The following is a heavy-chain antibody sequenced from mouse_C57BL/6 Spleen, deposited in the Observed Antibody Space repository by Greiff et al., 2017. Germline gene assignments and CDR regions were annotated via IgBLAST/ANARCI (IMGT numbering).Heavy chain of an antibody. V-gene: IGHV5-9*01. D-gene: IGHD2-5*01. CDR2: ISGGGGNT. CDR1: GFTFSSYT. CDR3: ARRNYSNSAWFAY. Sequence: EVQLVESGGGLVKPGGSLKLSCAASGFTFSSYTMSWVRQTPEKRLEWVATISGGGGNTYYPDSVKGRFTISRDNAKNTLYLQMSSLRSEDTALYYCARRNYSNSAWFAYWGQGTLVTVSA. J-gene: IGHJ3*01.